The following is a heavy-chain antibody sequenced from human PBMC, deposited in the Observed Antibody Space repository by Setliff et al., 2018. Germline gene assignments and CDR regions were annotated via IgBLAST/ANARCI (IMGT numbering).Heavy chain of an antibody. D-gene: IGHD3-10*01. Sequence: SVKVSCKASGGTFSSYGISWVRQAPGQGLEWMGGTIPIFGTTDYAQKFRGRVTIITDESTSTAFMQLSSLTAADTAIYYCARGSEFYYGSGTIDLWGQGTLVTVSS. V-gene: IGHV1-69*05. CDR3: ARGSEFYYGSGTIDL. J-gene: IGHJ5*02. CDR1: GGTFSSYG. CDR2: TIPIFGTT.